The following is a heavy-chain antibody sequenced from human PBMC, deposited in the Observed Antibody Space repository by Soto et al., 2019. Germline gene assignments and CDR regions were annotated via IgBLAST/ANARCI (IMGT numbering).Heavy chain of an antibody. CDR3: AKEIDSSSSYYVFDY. J-gene: IGHJ4*02. CDR1: GFTFEDYA. D-gene: IGHD3-22*01. CDR2: ISWDGGTT. V-gene: IGHV3-43*01. Sequence: GGSLRLSCAASGFTFEDYAMHWVCQPPGKGLEWVSGISWDGGTTNYADSVKGRFTISRDNSKNSLYLQMNSLRTEDTALYYCAKEIDSSSSYYVFDYWGQGTLV.